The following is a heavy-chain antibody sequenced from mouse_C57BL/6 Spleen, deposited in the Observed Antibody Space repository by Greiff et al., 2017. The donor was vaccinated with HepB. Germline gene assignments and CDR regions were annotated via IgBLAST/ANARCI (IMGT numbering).Heavy chain of an antibody. J-gene: IGHJ2*01. CDR2: IDPNSGGT. CDR3: ARRYYGSSSLDY. CDR1: GYTFTSYW. V-gene: IGHV1-72*01. D-gene: IGHD1-1*01. Sequence: QVQLKEPGAELVKPGASVKLSCKASGYTFTSYWMHWVKQRPGRGLEWIGRIDPNSGGTKYNEKFKSKATLTVDKPSSTAYMQLSSLTSEDSAVYYCARRYYGSSSLDYWGQGTTLTVSS.